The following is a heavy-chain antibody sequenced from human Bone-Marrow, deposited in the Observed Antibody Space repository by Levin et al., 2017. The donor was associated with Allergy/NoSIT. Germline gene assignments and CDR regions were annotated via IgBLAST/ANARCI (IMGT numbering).Heavy chain of an antibody. CDR1: GYTFTDYY. D-gene: IGHD1-26*01. CDR2: VNPKSART. CDR3: ARASSSMLGATPDDY. J-gene: IGHJ4*02. V-gene: IGHV1-2*02. Sequence: ASVKVSCQASGYTFTDYYLHWVRQVPGQGLEWMGWVNPKSARTDYAQKFKGRVTMTRDTSISTVYMELKSLTSDDTAVYYCARASSSMLGATPDDYWAQGTLVTVSS.